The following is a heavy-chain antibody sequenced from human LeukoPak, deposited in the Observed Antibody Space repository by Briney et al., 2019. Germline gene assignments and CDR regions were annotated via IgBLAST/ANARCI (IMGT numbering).Heavy chain of an antibody. CDR1: GYAFIGYY. J-gene: IGHJ4*02. Sequence: ASVTVSCKASGYAFIGYYMHWVRQAPGQGLEWMGRINPNSGGTNYAQKFQGRVTMTRDTSISTAYMELSRLRSDDTAVYYCAREGEYQVPYFDYWGQGTLVTVSS. CDR3: AREGEYQVPYFDY. CDR2: INPNSGGT. D-gene: IGHD2-2*01. V-gene: IGHV1-2*06.